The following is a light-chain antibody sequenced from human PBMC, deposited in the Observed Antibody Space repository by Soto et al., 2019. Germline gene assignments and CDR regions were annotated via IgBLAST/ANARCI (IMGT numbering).Light chain of an antibody. CDR3: QHYNDYSWT. V-gene: IGKV1-5*03. CDR1: QTIIIW. Sequence: DIHMTQSPSTLSASVGDRVTITYRASQTIIIWLAWYQQKPGKAPNLLIYKTSSLESGVPSRFSGSGSGTEFTLTISSLQPDDFATYYCQHYNDYSWTFGQGTKVEIK. J-gene: IGKJ1*01. CDR2: KTS.